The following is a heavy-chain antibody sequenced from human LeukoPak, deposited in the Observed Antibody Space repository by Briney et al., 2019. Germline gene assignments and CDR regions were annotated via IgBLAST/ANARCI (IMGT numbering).Heavy chain of an antibody. D-gene: IGHD4-17*01. Sequence: ASVKVSCKASGGSFSSYAISWVRQAPGQGLEWMGGSIIPFVGTPNYAQKFQGRISFTADESTGTAYMELSSLRSEDTAVYYCARDSGVGWDYGDYHQPNLFGPWGQGTLVTVSS. J-gene: IGHJ5*02. V-gene: IGHV1-69*13. CDR2: SIIPFVGTP. CDR1: GGSFSSYA. CDR3: ARDSGVGWDYGDYHQPNLFGP.